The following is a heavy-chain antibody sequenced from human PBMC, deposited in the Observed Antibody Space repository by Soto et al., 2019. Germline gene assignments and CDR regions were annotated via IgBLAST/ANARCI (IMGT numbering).Heavy chain of an antibody. CDR1: CGSVSSGSYY. CDR2: IFYSGST. V-gene: IGHV4-61*01. J-gene: IGHJ1*01. D-gene: IGHD3-22*01. Sequence: SETLSLTCTVSCGSVSSGSYYWSWIRQPPGKGLEWIGYIFYSGSTNYNPSLKSRVTISVDTSKKQFSLRLTSVTAADTAVYYCARGNYYDSSGYYPPYFQHWGQGTLVTVSS. CDR3: ARGNYYDSSGYYPPYFQH.